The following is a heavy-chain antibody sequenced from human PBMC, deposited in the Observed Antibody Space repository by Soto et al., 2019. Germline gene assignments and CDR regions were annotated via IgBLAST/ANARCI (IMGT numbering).Heavy chain of an antibody. CDR1: GFTLTGYE. Sequence: PXWSLRLSCAASGFTLTGYEMNCVRHAPGKGLEWVSYISHTSSAIYYADSVRRRFTISRDNAKNTVSLQLNSLRAEDTAVYYCARNHIAPSGTSAYPIWDKATMVTVS. D-gene: IGHD6-13*01. CDR2: ISHTSSAI. J-gene: IGHJ3*02. V-gene: IGHV3-48*03. CDR3: ARNHIAPSGTSAYPI.